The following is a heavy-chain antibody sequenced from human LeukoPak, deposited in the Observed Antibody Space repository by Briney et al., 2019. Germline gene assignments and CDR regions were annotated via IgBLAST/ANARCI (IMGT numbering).Heavy chain of an antibody. CDR1: GVSISSYY. J-gene: IGHJ5*02. V-gene: IGHV4-59*12. Sequence: SETLSLTCTVSGVSISSYYWSWIRQPPGKGLEWIGYIYYSGSTNYNPSLKSRVTISVDTSKNQFSLKLNSVTAADTAVYYCARIRYCSGGSCSWGQGTLVTVSS. CDR2: IYYSGST. CDR3: ARIRYCSGGSCS. D-gene: IGHD2-15*01.